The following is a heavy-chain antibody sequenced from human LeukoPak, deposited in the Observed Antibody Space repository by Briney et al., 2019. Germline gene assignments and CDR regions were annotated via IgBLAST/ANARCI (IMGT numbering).Heavy chain of an antibody. CDR2: ISGSGGST. CDR3: AKDLGAPRIYFDY. D-gene: IGHD1-26*01. Sequence: GGSLRLFCAASGFTFSSYAMSWDRQAPGKGLEWVSAISGSGGSTYYADSVKGRFTISRDNSKNTLYLQMNSLRAEDTAVYYCAKDLGAPRIYFDYWGQGTLVTVSS. V-gene: IGHV3-23*01. CDR1: GFTFSSYA. J-gene: IGHJ4*02.